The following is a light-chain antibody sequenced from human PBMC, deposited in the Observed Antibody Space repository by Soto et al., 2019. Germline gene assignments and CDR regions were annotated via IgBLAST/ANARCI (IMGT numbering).Light chain of an antibody. CDR2: EVS. J-gene: IGLJ7*01. Sequence: QSALTQSASVSGSPGQSITISCTGTSSDVGGYNFVSWYQQHPGKAPRLIIYEVSSRPSGVSYRFSGSKSGNTASLTISGLQAEDEADYYCSSYTLRNTLVLFGGGTQLTVL. V-gene: IGLV2-14*01. CDR1: SSDVGGYNF. CDR3: SSYTLRNTLVL.